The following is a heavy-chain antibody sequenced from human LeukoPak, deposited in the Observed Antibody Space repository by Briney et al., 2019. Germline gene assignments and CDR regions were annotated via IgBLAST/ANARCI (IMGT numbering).Heavy chain of an antibody. V-gene: IGHV3-74*01. CDR2: IDSDGSST. CDR1: GFAFSGYW. D-gene: IGHD1-26*01. J-gene: IGHJ4*02. Sequence: GGSLRLSCAASGFAFSGYWMHWVRQVAGKGLVWVSHIDSDGSSTNYADSVKGRFTVSRDNAKNTLYLQMNSLRTEDTAVYYCARVRSGSLDYWGQGTLVTVSS. CDR3: ARVRSGSLDY.